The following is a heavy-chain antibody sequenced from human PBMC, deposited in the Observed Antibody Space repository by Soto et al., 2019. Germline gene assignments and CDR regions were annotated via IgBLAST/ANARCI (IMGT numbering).Heavy chain of an antibody. CDR1: GASISDYY. CDR3: ARRSWITPKHDV. V-gene: IGHV4-59*01. D-gene: IGHD5-12*01. J-gene: IGHJ1*01. Sequence: SETLSLTCTVSGASISDYYWSWIRQSPGKGLDWIGYFYPSGRTDYNPSLKSRVTISVDTSKNQFSLELNSLTAADTAVYYCARRSWITPKHDVWGPGALVTVYS. CDR2: FYPSGRT.